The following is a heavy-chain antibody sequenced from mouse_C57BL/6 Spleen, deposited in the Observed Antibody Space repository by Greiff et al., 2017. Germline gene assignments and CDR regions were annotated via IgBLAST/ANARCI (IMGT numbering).Heavy chain of an antibody. Sequence: QVQLQQSGPGLVQPSQSLSITCTVSGFSLTSYGVHWVRQSPGKGLEWLGVIWSGGSTDYNAAFISSLSISKDHSKSQVFFKMNSLQADYTAIYYSAGEGRTEYYFDYWGTGTTLTVSS. CDR3: AGEGRTEYYFDY. D-gene: IGHD4-1*01. J-gene: IGHJ2*01. V-gene: IGHV2-2*01. CDR1: GFSLTSYG. CDR2: IWSGGST.